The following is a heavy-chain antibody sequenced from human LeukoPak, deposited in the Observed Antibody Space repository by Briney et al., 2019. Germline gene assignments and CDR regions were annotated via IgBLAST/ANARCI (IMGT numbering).Heavy chain of an antibody. Sequence: SGGSLRLSCAASGFTFTTYGMHWVRRAPGKGLEWLAFIRYDGSNKYYADSVKGRFTISRDNSKNTLYLQMNSLRAEDTAVYYCAREKRYDYVWGSYSLTLDYWGQGTLVTVSS. V-gene: IGHV3-30*02. CDR1: GFTFTTYG. J-gene: IGHJ4*02. CDR3: AREKRYDYVWGSYSLTLDY. CDR2: IRYDGSNK. D-gene: IGHD3-16*01.